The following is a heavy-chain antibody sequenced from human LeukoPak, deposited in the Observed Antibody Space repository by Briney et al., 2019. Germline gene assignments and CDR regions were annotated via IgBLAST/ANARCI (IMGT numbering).Heavy chain of an antibody. J-gene: IGHJ4*02. CDR2: ISGSGGST. Sequence: GGSLRLSCAASGFTFSSYAMSWVRQAPGKGLEWVSGISGSGGSTYYADSVKGRFTISRGNSKNTLYLQMNSLRAEDTAVYYCAKAPSRITGTFFDYWGQGTLVTVSS. CDR3: AKAPSRITGTFFDY. CDR1: GFTFSSYA. V-gene: IGHV3-23*01. D-gene: IGHD1-20*01.